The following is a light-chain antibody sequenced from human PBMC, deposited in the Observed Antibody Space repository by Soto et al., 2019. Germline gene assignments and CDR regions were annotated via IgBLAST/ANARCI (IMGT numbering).Light chain of an antibody. CDR2: EVR. Sequence: QSVLTQPASVSGSPGQSITISCTGSSSDVGAYNYVSWYQQRPGKAPKLMICEVRNRPSGVSNRFSGSKSGNTASLTISGLQAEDEADYYCQCYDSSLTVLFGGGTKLTVL. CDR1: SSDVGAYNY. J-gene: IGLJ2*01. V-gene: IGLV2-14*01. CDR3: QCYDSSLTVL.